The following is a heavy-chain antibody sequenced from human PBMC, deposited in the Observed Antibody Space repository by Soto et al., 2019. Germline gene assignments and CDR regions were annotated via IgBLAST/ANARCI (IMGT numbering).Heavy chain of an antibody. CDR1: GFTFSSYA. CDR3: AKMAEYYYDTSGYYYGY. J-gene: IGHJ4*02. V-gene: IGHV3-23*01. CDR2: ISGSGGTT. D-gene: IGHD3-22*01. Sequence: EVQLLESGGGLVQPGGSLRLSCAASGFTFSSYAMSWVRQAPGKGLEWVSVISGSGGTTYYADSVKGRFTISRDNSKNTLYLQMNSLRAGDTAVYYCAKMAEYYYDTSGYYYGYWGQGTLVTVSS.